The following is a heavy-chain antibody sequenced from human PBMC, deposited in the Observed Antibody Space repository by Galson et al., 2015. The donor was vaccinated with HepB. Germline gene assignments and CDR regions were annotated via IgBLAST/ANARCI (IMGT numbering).Heavy chain of an antibody. Sequence: CAISGDSVSSNSAAWNWVRQSPSRGLEWLGRTYYKSKWSYNYAVSVKSRITISPDTSKNQFSLQLNSVTPEDTAVYYCARGNEAIDYWGQGTPVTVSS. CDR3: ARGNEAIDY. J-gene: IGHJ4*02. D-gene: IGHD2-8*01. CDR2: TYYKSKWSY. V-gene: IGHV6-1*01. CDR1: GDSVSSNSAA.